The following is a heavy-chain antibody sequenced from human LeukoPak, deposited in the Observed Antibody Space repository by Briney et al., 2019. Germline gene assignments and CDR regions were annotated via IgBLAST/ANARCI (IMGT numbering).Heavy chain of an antibody. Sequence: PGGSLRLSCAASGFTFDDYGMAWVREVPGKGLEWVSGINWNGGSRIYAESVKGRFTISRDNAKYSLILQMNSLRAEDTALYYCARDSDSTGRRGRLDYWGQGTLVTVSS. CDR2: INWNGGSR. J-gene: IGHJ4*02. CDR3: ARDSDSTGRRGRLDY. D-gene: IGHD3-22*01. CDR1: GFTFDDYG. V-gene: IGHV3-20*04.